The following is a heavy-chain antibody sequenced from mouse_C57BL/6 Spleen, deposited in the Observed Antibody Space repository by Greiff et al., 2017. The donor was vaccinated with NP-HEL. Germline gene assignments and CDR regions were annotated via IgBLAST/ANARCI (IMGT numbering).Heavy chain of an antibody. V-gene: IGHV1-69*01. J-gene: IGHJ4*01. D-gene: IGHD2-10*01. CDR2: IDPSDSYT. CDR1: GYTFTSYW. CDR3: ASRLLYAMDY. Sequence: QVQLQQPGAELVMPGASVKLSCKASGYTFTSYWMHWVKQRPGQGLEWIGEIDPSDSYTNYNQKFKGKSTLTVDKSSSTAYMQLSSLTSEDSAVYYCASRLLYAMDYWGQGTSVTVSS.